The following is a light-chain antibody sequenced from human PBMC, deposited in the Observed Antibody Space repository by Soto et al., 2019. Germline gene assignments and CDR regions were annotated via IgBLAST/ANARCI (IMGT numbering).Light chain of an antibody. CDR2: TNS. Sequence: QSVLTQPPSASGPPGQRVTISCSGRASNIGSNFVSWYQVVPGTAPKLLIYTNSHRPSGVPDRFSGSRSGTSASLDISGLQSEDEAEYYCAAWDGSLNNVLFGGGTKVTV. CDR3: AAWDGSLNNVL. J-gene: IGLJ2*01. CDR1: ASNIGSNF. V-gene: IGLV1-44*01.